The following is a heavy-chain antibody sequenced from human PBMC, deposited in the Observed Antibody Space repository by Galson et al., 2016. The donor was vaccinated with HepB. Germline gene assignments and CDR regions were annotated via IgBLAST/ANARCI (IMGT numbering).Heavy chain of an antibody. Sequence: SETLSLTCAVSGASVSSHEWWSWVRQPPGKGLEWIGEIFHSGAAFYNPSLESRVTFSLDTSSNHFSLRLTSVTAADTAVYFCMRERAWGGVPDGPWGQGTLVVVSS. V-gene: IGHV4-4*02. D-gene: IGHD3-16*01. CDR1: GASVSSHEW. J-gene: IGHJ5*02. CDR2: IFHSGAA. CDR3: MRERAWGGVPDGP.